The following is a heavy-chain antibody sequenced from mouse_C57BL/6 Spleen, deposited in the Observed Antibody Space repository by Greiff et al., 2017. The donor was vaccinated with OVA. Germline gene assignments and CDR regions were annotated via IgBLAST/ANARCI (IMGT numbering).Heavy chain of an antibody. Sequence: EVHLVESGGGLVQPKGSLKLSCAASGFSFNTYAMNWVRQAPGKGLEWVARIRSKSNNYATYYADSVKDRFTISRDDSESMLYLQMNNLKTEDTAMYYCVRSPDWDWYFDVWGTGTTVTVSS. J-gene: IGHJ1*03. CDR3: VRSPDWDWYFDV. CDR2: IRSKSNNYAT. V-gene: IGHV10-1*01. D-gene: IGHD4-1*01. CDR1: GFSFNTYA.